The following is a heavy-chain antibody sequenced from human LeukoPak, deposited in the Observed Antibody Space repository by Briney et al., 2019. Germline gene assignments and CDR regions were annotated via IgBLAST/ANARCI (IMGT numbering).Heavy chain of an antibody. Sequence: GGSLRLSCAASGFTFSTYNMNWVRQAPGKGLEWISYISSSSSSIYYADSVKGRFTISRDNAKNSLFLQMNSLRDEDSAVYYCARGGYTYGPATLGALDIWGPGTMVPVSS. D-gene: IGHD5-18*01. CDR2: ISSSSSSI. J-gene: IGHJ3*02. V-gene: IGHV3-48*02. CDR3: ARGGYTYGPATLGALDI. CDR1: GFTFSTYN.